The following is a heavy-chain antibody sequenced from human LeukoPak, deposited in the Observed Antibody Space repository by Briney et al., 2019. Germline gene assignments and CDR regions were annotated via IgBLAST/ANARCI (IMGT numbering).Heavy chain of an antibody. CDR2: LSDSGGIT. Sequence: GGSLRLSCAASGFTFSSCGMSWVRQAPGQGLEWVSALSDSGGITFYADSVKGRFTISRDNSKNTLYLQLDRLRAEDTAVYYCAKGGAVSSKSITMIRGTRRYYYYMDVWGKGTTVTISS. J-gene: IGHJ6*03. CDR1: GFTFSSCG. V-gene: IGHV3-23*01. CDR3: AKGGAVSSKSITMIRGTRRYYYYMDV. D-gene: IGHD3-10*01.